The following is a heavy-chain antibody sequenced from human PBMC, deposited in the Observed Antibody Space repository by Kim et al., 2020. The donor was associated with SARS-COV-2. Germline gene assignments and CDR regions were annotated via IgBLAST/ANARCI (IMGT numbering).Heavy chain of an antibody. CDR2: IYYSGST. CDR1: GGSISSYY. Sequence: SETLSLTCTVSGGSISSYYWSWIRQPPGKGLEWIGYIYYSGSTNYNPSLKSRVTISVDTSKNQFSLKLSSVTAADTAVYYCAREDIVVVSAGWFDPWGQGTLVTVSS. J-gene: IGHJ5*02. D-gene: IGHD2-2*01. V-gene: IGHV4-59*12. CDR3: AREDIVVVSAGWFDP.